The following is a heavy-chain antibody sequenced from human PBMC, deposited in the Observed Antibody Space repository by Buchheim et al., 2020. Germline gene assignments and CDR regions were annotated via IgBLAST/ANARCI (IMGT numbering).Heavy chain of an antibody. CDR3: ARGSPSYYYDSSGYYYDYYYYGMDV. J-gene: IGHJ6*02. Sequence: QVQLVQSGAEVKKPGASVKVSCKASGYTFTGYYMHWVRQAPGQGLEWMGWINPNSGGTNYAQKFQGWVTMTRDTSISTAYLELSRLRYDDTAVYYCARGSPSYYYDSSGYYYDYYYYGMDVWGQGTT. CDR2: INPNSGGT. D-gene: IGHD3-22*01. V-gene: IGHV1-2*04. CDR1: GYTFTGYY.